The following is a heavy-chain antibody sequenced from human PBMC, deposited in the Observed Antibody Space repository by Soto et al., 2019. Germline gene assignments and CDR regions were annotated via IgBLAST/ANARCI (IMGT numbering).Heavy chain of an antibody. V-gene: IGHV3-48*01. CDR2: ISSSSSTI. Sequence: GSLRLSCAASGFTFSSYSMNWVRQAPGKGLEWVSYISSSSSTIYYADSVKGRFTISRDSAKNSLFLQMNSLRADDTALYYCARDLGSGRRYFDYWGQGTLVTVSS. J-gene: IGHJ4*02. CDR1: GFTFSSYS. CDR3: ARDLGSGRRYFDY. D-gene: IGHD6-19*01.